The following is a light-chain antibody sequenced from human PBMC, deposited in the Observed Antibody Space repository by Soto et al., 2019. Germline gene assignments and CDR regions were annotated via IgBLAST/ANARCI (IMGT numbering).Light chain of an antibody. V-gene: IGLV4-69*01. CDR3: ETRGTGLHYV. J-gene: IGLJ1*01. CDR2: LNSDGSH. CDR1: SGHSSYA. Sequence: QPVLTQSPSASASLGASVKLTCTLSSGHSSYAIAWHQQQPEKGPRYLMQLNSDGSHSKGDGTPDRFSGSGSGAGRYRTSCGLQSEDEADYDFETRGTGLHYVFGTGTQLTAL.